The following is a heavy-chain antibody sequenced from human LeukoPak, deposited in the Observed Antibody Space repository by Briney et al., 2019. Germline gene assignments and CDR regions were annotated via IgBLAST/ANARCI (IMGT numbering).Heavy chain of an antibody. D-gene: IGHD3-22*01. Sequence: GGSLRLSCAASGFSVRTTYMSWVRQTPGKGLEWVSVLYTGGGTDHADSVKGRFTISRDNSKNTLVLQMNSLRVEDTAIYYCTRSGYRHPYHFDSWGQGTLVTVSS. CDR1: GFSVRTTY. CDR3: TRSGYRHPYHFDS. CDR2: LYTGGGT. J-gene: IGHJ4*02. V-gene: IGHV3-53*01.